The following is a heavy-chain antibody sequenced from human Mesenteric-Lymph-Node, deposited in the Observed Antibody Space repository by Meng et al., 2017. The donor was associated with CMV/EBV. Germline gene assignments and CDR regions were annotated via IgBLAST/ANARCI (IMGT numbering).Heavy chain of an antibody. V-gene: IGHV3-9*01. CDR2: ISWNSGSI. J-gene: IGHJ4*02. CDR1: GFTFDDYA. CDR3: ARDQDFWSGCFDY. Sequence: GGSLRLSCAASGFTFDDYAMHWVRQAPGKGLEWVSGISWNSGSIAYADSVKGRFTISRDNAKNSLYLQMNSLRAEDTAVYYCARDQDFWSGCFDYWGQGTLVTVSS. D-gene: IGHD3-3*01.